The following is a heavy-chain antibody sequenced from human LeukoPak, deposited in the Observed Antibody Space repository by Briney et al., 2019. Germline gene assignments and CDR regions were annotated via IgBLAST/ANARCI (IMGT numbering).Heavy chain of an antibody. D-gene: IGHD6-13*01. CDR2: IYPGDSDT. J-gene: IGHJ4*02. Sequence: GESLKISCEGSGYTFSSYWIGWVRQRPGKGLEWMGVIYPGDSDTRYSASFQGQATITVDKSTSTAHLQWSSLQASDTAMYYCARRGGQQVDYWGQGTLVTVSS. CDR3: ARRGGQQVDY. V-gene: IGHV5-51*01. CDR1: GYTFSSYW.